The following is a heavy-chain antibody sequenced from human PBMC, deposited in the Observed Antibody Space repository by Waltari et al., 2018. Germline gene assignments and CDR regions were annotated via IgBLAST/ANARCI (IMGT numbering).Heavy chain of an antibody. J-gene: IGHJ4*02. CDR3: AKDYGGNSRYFDY. D-gene: IGHD4-17*01. Sequence: QVPLVESGGGVVQPGGSLRLSCAASGFPFSRYGLHWVRQAPGKGLEWVAFIRYDGSNKYYADSVKGRFTISRDNSKNTLYLQMNSLRAEDTAVYYCAKDYGGNSRYFDYWGQGTLVTVSS. V-gene: IGHV3-30*02. CDR2: IRYDGSNK. CDR1: GFPFSRYG.